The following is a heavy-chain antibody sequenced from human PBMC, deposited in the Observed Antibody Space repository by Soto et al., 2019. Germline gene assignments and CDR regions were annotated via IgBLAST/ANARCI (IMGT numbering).Heavy chain of an antibody. CDR3: ARGGVRSWIQLWS. D-gene: IGHD5-18*01. Sequence: QVQLQESGPGLVKPSETLSLTCTVSGGSISSYYWSWIRQPPGKGLEWIGYIYYSGSTNYNPSLKSRVTISVDTSKTQFPLKLSSATAADTAVYSCARGGVRSWIQLWSWGQGTLVTVSS. J-gene: IGHJ5*02. CDR1: GGSISSYY. V-gene: IGHV4-59*08. CDR2: IYYSGST.